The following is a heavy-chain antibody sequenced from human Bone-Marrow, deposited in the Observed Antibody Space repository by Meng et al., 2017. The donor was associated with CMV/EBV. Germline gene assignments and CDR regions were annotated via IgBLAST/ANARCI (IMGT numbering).Heavy chain of an antibody. CDR3: ARGGVLRYFDWSRRNWFDP. D-gene: IGHD3-9*01. J-gene: IGHJ5*02. CDR1: GGSVSSGSYY. CDR2: INHSGST. V-gene: IGHV4-39*07. Sequence: SETLSLTCTVSGGSVSSGSYYWSWIRQPPGKGLEWIGEINHSGSTNYNPSLKSRVTISVDTSKNQFSLKLSSVTAADTAVYYCARGGVLRYFDWSRRNWFDPWGQGTLVTVSS.